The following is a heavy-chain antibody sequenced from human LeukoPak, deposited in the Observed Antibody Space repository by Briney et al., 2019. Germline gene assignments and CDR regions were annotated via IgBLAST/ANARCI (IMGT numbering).Heavy chain of an antibody. V-gene: IGHV4-39*01. D-gene: IGHD3-10*01. J-gene: IGHJ4*02. CDR3: AKHYMGSSYNHGLDC. CDR1: GYSISSDNYY. Sequence: SETLSLTCTVSGYSISSDNYYWGWIRQPPGKGLEWIGSIYYSGTPYYNPSLKSRVTISVDTSKNQFSLKLTSVTAADTALYYCAKHYMGSSYNHGLDCWGQGTLVTVSS. CDR2: IYYSGTP.